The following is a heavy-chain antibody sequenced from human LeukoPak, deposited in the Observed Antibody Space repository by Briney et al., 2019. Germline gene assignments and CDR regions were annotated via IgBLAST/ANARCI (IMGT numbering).Heavy chain of an antibody. CDR1: GFTFSSYG. D-gene: IGHD3-10*01. CDR2: ISYDGSNK. V-gene: IGHV3-30*18. Sequence: GGSLRLSCAASGFTFSSYGMHWVRQAPGKGLEWVAVISYDGSNKYYADSVKGRFTISRDNSKNTLFLQVNSLRAEDTAVYYCAKVAIGRYFDYWGQGTLVTVSS. CDR3: AKVAIGRYFDY. J-gene: IGHJ4*02.